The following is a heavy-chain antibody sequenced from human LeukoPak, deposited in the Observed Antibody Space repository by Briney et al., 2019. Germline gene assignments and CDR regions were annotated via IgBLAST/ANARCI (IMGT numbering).Heavy chain of an antibody. D-gene: IGHD5-12*01. CDR2: ISYDGSNK. CDR1: GFTFSSYG. V-gene: IGHV3-30*18. CDR3: AKDGGYGQLSLDY. J-gene: IGHJ4*02. Sequence: GGSLRLSCAASGFTFSSYGMHWVRQAPGKGLEWVAVISYDGSNKYCADSVKGRFTISRDNSKNTLYLQMNSLRAEDTAVYYCAKDGGYGQLSLDYWGQGTLVTVSS.